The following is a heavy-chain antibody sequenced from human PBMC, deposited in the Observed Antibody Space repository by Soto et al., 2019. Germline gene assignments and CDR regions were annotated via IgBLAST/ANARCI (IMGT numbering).Heavy chain of an antibody. Sequence: EVQLLESGGGLVQPGGSLRLSCAASGFTFSSYAMSWVRQTPGKGLEWVSAISASGGSTYYADSVTGRFTISRDSSKNTLSLQMSSLRAEDTAVYYCAKEGGAPCGGDCRIDYWGQGTLVTVSS. CDR2: ISASGGST. D-gene: IGHD2-21*01. CDR3: AKEGGAPCGGDCRIDY. V-gene: IGHV3-23*01. J-gene: IGHJ4*02. CDR1: GFTFSSYA.